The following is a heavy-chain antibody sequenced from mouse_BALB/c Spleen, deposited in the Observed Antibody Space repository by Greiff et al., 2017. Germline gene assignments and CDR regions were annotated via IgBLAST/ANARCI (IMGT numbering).Heavy chain of an antibody. J-gene: IGHJ2*01. CDR2: ISYDGSN. Sequence: VQLQQSGPGLVKPSQSLSLTCSVTGYSITSGYYWNWIRQFPGNKLEWMGYISYDGSNNYNPSLKNRISITRDTSKNQFFLKLNSVTTEDTATYYCAREAFITTPYYFDYWGQGTTLTVSS. CDR1: GYSITSGYY. D-gene: IGHD1-2*01. V-gene: IGHV3-6*02. CDR3: AREAFITTPYYFDY.